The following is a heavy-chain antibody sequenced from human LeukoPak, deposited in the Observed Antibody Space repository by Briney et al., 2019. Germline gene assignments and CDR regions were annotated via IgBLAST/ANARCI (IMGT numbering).Heavy chain of an antibody. D-gene: IGHD1-1*01. CDR1: GYSISSGYY. Sequence: PSETLSLTCPVSGYSISSGYYWGWIRQPLGKGLEWIGSIYHSGNTYYNASLKSRVTISIDTSKNQFSLRLSSVTAADTAVYYCGRQLHGSFPTVVDPWGPGTLVTVSS. CDR2: IYHSGNT. V-gene: IGHV4-38-2*01. CDR3: GRQLHGSFPTVVDP. J-gene: IGHJ5*02.